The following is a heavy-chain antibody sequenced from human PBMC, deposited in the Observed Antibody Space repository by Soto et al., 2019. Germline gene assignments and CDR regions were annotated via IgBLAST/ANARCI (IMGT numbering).Heavy chain of an antibody. Sequence: GALRLSGAASECTFSDYYRSWIRQAPGKGLEWVSYISSSSSYTNYADSVKGRFTISRDNTKNSLYLQMNSLRAEDTAVYYCVRDRLDYAMDVWGQGTAVTVSS. CDR3: VRDRLDYAMDV. CDR1: ECTFSDYY. J-gene: IGHJ6*02. D-gene: IGHD2-21*01. CDR2: ISSSSSYT. V-gene: IGHV3-11*05.